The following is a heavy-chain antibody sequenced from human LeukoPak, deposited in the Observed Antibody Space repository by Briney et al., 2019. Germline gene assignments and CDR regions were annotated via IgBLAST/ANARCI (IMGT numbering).Heavy chain of an antibody. V-gene: IGHV4-4*02. CDR2: IYHSGST. J-gene: IGHJ4*02. Sequence: PSETLSLTYAVSGASISSSNWWSWVRQPPGKGLEWIGEIYHSGSTNYNPSLKSRVTISVDTSKNQFSLKLSSVTAADTAVYYCARRNYGAAPLRYWGQGTLVTVSS. D-gene: IGHD4/OR15-4a*01. CDR3: ARRNYGAAPLRY. CDR1: GASISSSNW.